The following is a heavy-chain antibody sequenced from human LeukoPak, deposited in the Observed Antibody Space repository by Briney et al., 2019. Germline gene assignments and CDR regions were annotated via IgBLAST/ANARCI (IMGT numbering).Heavy chain of an antibody. CDR2: ISSNGGST. Sequence: GGSLRLSCAASGLTLSNYWMHWVRQAPGKGLEYVSAISSNGGSTYYANSVKGRFTISRDNSKNTLYLQMGSLRAEDMAVYYCARAKRVGNIDYWGQGTLVTVSS. J-gene: IGHJ4*02. CDR1: GLTLSNYW. D-gene: IGHD1/OR15-1a*01. V-gene: IGHV3-64*01. CDR3: ARAKRVGNIDY.